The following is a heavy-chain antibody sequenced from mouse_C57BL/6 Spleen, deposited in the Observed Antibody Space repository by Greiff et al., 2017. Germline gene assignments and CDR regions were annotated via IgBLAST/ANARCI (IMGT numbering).Heavy chain of an antibody. D-gene: IGHD1-1*01. CDR3: ARIYYYVRDAMDY. CDR2: ISYDGSN. Sequence: EVKLQESGPGLVKPSQSLSLTCSVTGYSITSGYYWNWIRQFPGNKLEWMGYISYDGSNNYNPSLKNRISITRDTSKNQFFLKLNSVTTEDTATYYCARIYYYVRDAMDYWGQGTSVTVSS. J-gene: IGHJ4*01. CDR1: GYSITSGYY. V-gene: IGHV3-6*01.